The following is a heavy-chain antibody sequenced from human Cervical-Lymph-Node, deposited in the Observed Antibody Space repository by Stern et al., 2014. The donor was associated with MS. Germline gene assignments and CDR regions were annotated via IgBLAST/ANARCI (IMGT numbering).Heavy chain of an antibody. V-gene: IGHV1-69*01. CDR2: IIPVVGTA. J-gene: IGHJ4*02. CDR3: ARGPYNRDFFEY. Sequence: VQLVESGAEVRKPGSSVKVSCKASGGTFSSYGISWVRQAPGQGLEWMGGIIPVVGTADYAEQFQGRVTITADGSTSTAYMELSSLTSADTAVYYCARGPYNRDFFEYWGQGTLVTVSS. D-gene: IGHD1-1*01. CDR1: GGTFSSYG.